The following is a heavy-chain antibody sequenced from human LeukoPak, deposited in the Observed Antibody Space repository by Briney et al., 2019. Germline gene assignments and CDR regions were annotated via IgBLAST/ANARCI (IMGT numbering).Heavy chain of an antibody. V-gene: IGHV4-39*07. CDR1: GGSIRSLGYS. J-gene: IGHJ5*02. CDR2: MYYTGTT. Sequence: PSETLSLTCSVSGGSIRSLGYSWGWIRQPPGKGLEWIASMYYTGTTYYNPSLKSRVTMSVDTSKNQFSLNLTSETAADTAVFYCARSVSAYAGRGWFDPWGQGTLVTVSS. D-gene: IGHD5-12*01. CDR3: ARSVSAYAGRGWFDP.